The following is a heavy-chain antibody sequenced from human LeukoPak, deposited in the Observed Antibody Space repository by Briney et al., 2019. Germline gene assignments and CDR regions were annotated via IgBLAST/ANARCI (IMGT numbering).Heavy chain of an antibody. CDR3: AKGTTTVTWFDP. D-gene: IGHD4-11*01. CDR2: FGTYT. Sequence: GGSLRLSFAASGFTFSTYAMSWVRQAPGKGLEWVSAFGTYTYYADSVKGRFTISRDNSKNTLYLQMNSLRAEDTAVYYCAKGTTTVTWFDPWGQGTLVTVSS. V-gene: IGHV3-23*01. CDR1: GFTFSTYA. J-gene: IGHJ5*02.